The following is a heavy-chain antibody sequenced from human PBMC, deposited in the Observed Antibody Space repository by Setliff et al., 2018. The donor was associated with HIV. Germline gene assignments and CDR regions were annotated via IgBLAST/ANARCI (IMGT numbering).Heavy chain of an antibody. CDR3: ARGLSFYDPGGFDY. CDR1: GGSISSSSYY. Sequence: SETLSLTCTVSGGSISSSSYYWGWIRQPPGKGLEWIGSIYYSGSTYYNPSLKSRVTISVDTSKNPFSLKLSSVTAADTAVYYCARGLSFYDPGGFDYWGQGTLVTVA. J-gene: IGHJ4*02. D-gene: IGHD3-22*01. V-gene: IGHV4-39*07. CDR2: IYYSGST.